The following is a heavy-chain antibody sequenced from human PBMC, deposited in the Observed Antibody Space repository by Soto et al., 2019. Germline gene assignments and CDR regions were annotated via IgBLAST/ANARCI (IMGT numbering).Heavy chain of an antibody. J-gene: IGHJ4*02. D-gene: IGHD3-22*01. Sequence: SETLSLTCVVSGGSISSTNWWTWVRQTPGKGLEWIGEIYHTGSTKYNPSLKNRVTISADTSNNQFSLRLNSVTAADTAVYYCARQHYYDSSGYYTWNWGQGTLVTV. CDR1: GGSISSTNW. CDR3: ARQHYYDSSGYYTWN. V-gene: IGHV4-4*02. CDR2: IYHTGST.